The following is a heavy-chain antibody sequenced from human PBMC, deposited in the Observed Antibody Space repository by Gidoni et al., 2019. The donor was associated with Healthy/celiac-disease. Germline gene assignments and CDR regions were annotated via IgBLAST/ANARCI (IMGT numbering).Heavy chain of an antibody. V-gene: IGHV5-51*01. CDR1: GYSFTSYW. D-gene: IGHD6-6*01. Sequence: EVQLVQSGAEVKKPGESLKISCKGSGYSFTSYWIGWVRQMPGKGLEWMGIIYPGDSDTRYSPSFQGQVTISADKSISTAYLQWSSLKASDTAMYYCARNLRAARPDGDAFDIWGQGTMVTVSS. CDR2: IYPGDSDT. CDR3: ARNLRAARPDGDAFDI. J-gene: IGHJ3*02.